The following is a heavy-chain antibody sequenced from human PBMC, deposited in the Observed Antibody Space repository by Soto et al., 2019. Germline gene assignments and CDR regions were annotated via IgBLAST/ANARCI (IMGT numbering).Heavy chain of an antibody. CDR1: GYTFTSYG. Sequence: QVQLVQSGAEVKKPGSSVKVSCKASGYTFTSYGISWVRQAPGQGLEWMGWISDYNGNTNYAQKLKGRVTMTTDTSTSTGDMELRSLRSDDTAVYYCARRRDSSGWYWGDYWGQGTLVTVSS. CDR2: ISDYNGNT. CDR3: ARRRDSSGWYWGDY. J-gene: IGHJ4*02. D-gene: IGHD6-19*01. V-gene: IGHV1-18*01.